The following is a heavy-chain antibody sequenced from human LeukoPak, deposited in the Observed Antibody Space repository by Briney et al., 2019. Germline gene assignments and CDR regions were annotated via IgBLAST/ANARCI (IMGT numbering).Heavy chain of an antibody. V-gene: IGHV4-59*01. Sequence: SETLSLTCTVSGGSISSYYWSWLRQPPGKGLEWIGYIYYSGSTNYNPSLKSRVTISVDTSKNQFSLKLSSVTAADTAVYYCARGKEYYYDSSGYSDPFDYWGQGTLVTVSS. J-gene: IGHJ4*02. CDR1: GGSISSYY. D-gene: IGHD3-22*01. CDR2: IYYSGST. CDR3: ARGKEYYYDSSGYSDPFDY.